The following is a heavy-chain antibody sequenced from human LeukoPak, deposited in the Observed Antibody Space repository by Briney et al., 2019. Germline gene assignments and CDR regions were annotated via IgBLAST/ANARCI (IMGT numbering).Heavy chain of an antibody. CDR2: IYTTGTT. CDR3: GRQGYTSSYYFVDY. J-gene: IGHJ4*02. Sequence: SETLSLTCTVSGGSITTYYRGWVRQPAGKGLEWIGRIYTTGTTNYSPSLKSRLTMSLDTSKNQFSLKLRPVTAAYTAVYYCGRQGYTSSYYFVDYWSQGTLVTVSS. V-gene: IGHV4-4*07. CDR1: GGSITTYY. D-gene: IGHD3-10*01.